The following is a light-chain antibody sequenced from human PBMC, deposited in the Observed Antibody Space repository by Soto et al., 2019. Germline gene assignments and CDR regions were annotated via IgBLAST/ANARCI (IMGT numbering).Light chain of an antibody. CDR2: GAS. Sequence: EIVMTQSPATLSVSPGERATLSCRASQTISSNLAWYQQKPGQAPRLLIYGASTRATGIPVRFSGSGSGTEFTLTIRSLQSEDFAVYHCQQYHDWPLTFGGGTKVEIK. CDR3: QQYHDWPLT. V-gene: IGKV3-15*01. CDR1: QTISSN. J-gene: IGKJ4*01.